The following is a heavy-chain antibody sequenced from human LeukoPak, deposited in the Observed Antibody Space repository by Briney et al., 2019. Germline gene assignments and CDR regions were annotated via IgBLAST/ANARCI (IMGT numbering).Heavy chain of an antibody. Sequence: GGSLRLSCAASGFSSYSLNWVRQAPGKGLEWVSLVYSDGSTYYADSVKGRFTISRDNSKNTLYLQMNSLRAEDTAVYYCARALYYFDYWGQGTLVTVSS. J-gene: IGHJ4*02. CDR1: GFSSYS. CDR3: ARALYYFDY. CDR2: VYSDGST. V-gene: IGHV3-53*01.